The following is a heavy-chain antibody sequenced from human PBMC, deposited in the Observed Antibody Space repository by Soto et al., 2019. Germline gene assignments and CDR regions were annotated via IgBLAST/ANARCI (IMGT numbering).Heavy chain of an antibody. CDR3: ARDVVVVVAAEKSGFDY. Sequence: ASVKVSCKASGYTFTSYGISWVRQAPGQGLEWMGWISAYNGNTNYAQKLQGRVTMTTDTSTSTAYMELRSLRSDDTAVYYCARDVVVVVAAEKSGFDYWGQGTLVNVSS. V-gene: IGHV1-18*01. J-gene: IGHJ4*02. CDR2: ISAYNGNT. D-gene: IGHD2-15*01. CDR1: GYTFTSYG.